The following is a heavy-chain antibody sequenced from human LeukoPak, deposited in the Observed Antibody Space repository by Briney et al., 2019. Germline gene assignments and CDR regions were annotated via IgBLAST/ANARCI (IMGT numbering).Heavy chain of an antibody. J-gene: IGHJ4*02. Sequence: KPSQTLSLTCTVSGGSISSGGYYWSWIRQHPGKGLEWIGYIYYSGSTYYNPSLKSRVTISVGTSKNQFSLKLSSVTAADTAVYYCARGFSYGGNLRYWGQGTLVTVSS. CDR2: IYYSGST. D-gene: IGHD4-23*01. CDR3: ARGFSYGGNLRY. V-gene: IGHV4-31*03. CDR1: GGSISSGGYY.